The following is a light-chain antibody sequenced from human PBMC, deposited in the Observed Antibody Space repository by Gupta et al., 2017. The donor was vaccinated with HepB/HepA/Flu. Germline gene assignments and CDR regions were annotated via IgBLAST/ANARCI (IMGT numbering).Light chain of an antibody. V-gene: IGLV6-57*03. J-gene: IGLJ3*02. CDR1: SVSIASNY. CDR3: HSCYSIRV. CDR2: EDN. Sequence: MLTQPHSVAESPGKTVTISCTRSSVSIASNYVQWYQQRPGSAHTTVIYEDNQRPSGVPDRFSRSIDNSSNSASLPLSGLKTGDEADYYCHSCYSIRVFGGGTKLTVL.